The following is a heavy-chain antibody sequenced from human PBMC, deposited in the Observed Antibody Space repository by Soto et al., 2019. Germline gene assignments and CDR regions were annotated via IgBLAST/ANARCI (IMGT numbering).Heavy chain of an antibody. CDR3: ARVRLSIAVNAALDV. CDR1: GFTFNDYV. D-gene: IGHD3-3*02. J-gene: IGHJ3*01. CDR2: MTYDGATE. Sequence: QVHLVESGGGVVQPGRSLRLSCAASGFTFNDYVIHWVRQAAGKGLEWVASMTYDGATEYYADSGKGRFTVSRDNSKRTQSLQMNSLRPEDTAVYYCARVRLSIAVNAALDVWGQGTKVTVSS. V-gene: IGHV3-30*14.